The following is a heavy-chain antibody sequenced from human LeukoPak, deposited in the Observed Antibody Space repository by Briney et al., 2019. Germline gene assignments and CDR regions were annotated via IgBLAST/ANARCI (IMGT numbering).Heavy chain of an antibody. V-gene: IGHV1-69*13. CDR3: ARDLLDCSGGSCYFAY. J-gene: IGHJ4*02. D-gene: IGHD2-15*01. CDR1: GGTFSSYA. Sequence: ASVKVSCKASGGTFSSYAISWVRQAPGQGLEWMGGIIPIFGTANYAQTFQGRVTITADESTSTAYMELSSLRSEDTAVYYCARDLLDCSGGSCYFAYWGQGTLVTVSS. CDR2: IIPIFGTA.